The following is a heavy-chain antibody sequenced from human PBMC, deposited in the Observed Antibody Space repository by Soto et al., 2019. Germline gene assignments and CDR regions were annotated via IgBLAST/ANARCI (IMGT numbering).Heavy chain of an antibody. CDR2: TYYRSKWYN. V-gene: IGHV6-1*01. CDR3: ARYLVYLFRRYDSWIVP. D-gene: IGHD2-8*01. Sequence: PSQTLSLTCAISGDSVSSNSAAWNWIRQSPSRGLEWLGRTYYRSKWYNDYAVSVKSRITIDPDTSKNQFSLQLNSVTPEDTAVYYCARYLVYLFRRYDSWIVPRGQGTLVTVS. J-gene: IGHJ5*02. CDR1: GDSVSSNSAA.